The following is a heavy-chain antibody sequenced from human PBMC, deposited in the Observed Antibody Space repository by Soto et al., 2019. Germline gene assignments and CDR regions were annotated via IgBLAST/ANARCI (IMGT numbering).Heavy chain of an antibody. CDR3: ATPSRTTVTTTYYYGMDV. CDR2: IIPIFGTA. D-gene: IGHD4-17*01. V-gene: IGHV1-69*01. Sequence: QVQLVQSGAEVKKPGSSVKVSCKASGGTFSSYAISWVRQAPGQGLEWMGGIIPIFGTANYAQKFQGRVTITADEPTSTAYMELSSLRSEDTAVYYCATPSRTTVTTTYYYGMDVWGQGTRSPSP. CDR1: GGTFSSYA. J-gene: IGHJ6*02.